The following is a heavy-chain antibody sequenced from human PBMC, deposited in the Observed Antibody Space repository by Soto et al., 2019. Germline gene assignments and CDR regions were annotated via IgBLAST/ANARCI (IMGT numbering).Heavy chain of an antibody. CDR3: ARDRKYYDSSGYYPVD. J-gene: IGHJ4*02. Sequence: GGSLRLSCAASGFTFSSYGMHWVRQAPGKGLERVAVIWFDGSNKYYADSVKGRFTISRDNSKNTLYLQMNSLRAEDTTVYFCARDRKYYDSSGYYPVDWGQGTLVTVSS. D-gene: IGHD3-22*01. CDR2: IWFDGSNK. V-gene: IGHV3-33*01. CDR1: GFTFSSYG.